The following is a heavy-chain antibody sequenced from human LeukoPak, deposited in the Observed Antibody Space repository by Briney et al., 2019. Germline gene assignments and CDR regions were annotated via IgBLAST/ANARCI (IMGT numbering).Heavy chain of an antibody. V-gene: IGHV3-43D*04. CDR2: ISWDGGST. J-gene: IGHJ4*02. CDR1: GFTFDDYA. Sequence: GGSLRLSCAASGFTFDDYAMHWVRQASGKGLEWVSLISWDGGSTYYADSVKGRFTISRDNSKNSLYLQMNSLRAEDTALYYCAKDQGYDSSGYVPDWGQGTLVTVSS. CDR3: AKDQGYDSSGYVPD. D-gene: IGHD3-22*01.